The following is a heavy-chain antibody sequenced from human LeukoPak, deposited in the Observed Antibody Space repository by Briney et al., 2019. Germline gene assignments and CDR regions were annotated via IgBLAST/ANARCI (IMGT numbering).Heavy chain of an antibody. V-gene: IGHV3-23*01. CDR3: AKDSIVLMVYATNFDY. J-gene: IGHJ4*02. CDR1: GFTFSSYG. Sequence: RGGSLRLSCAASGFTFSSYGMSWVRQAPGKGLEWVSAISGSGGSTYYADSVKGRFTISRDNSKNTLYLQMNSLRAEDTAVYYCAKDSIVLMVYATNFDYWGQGTLVTVSS. CDR2: ISGSGGST. D-gene: IGHD2-8*01.